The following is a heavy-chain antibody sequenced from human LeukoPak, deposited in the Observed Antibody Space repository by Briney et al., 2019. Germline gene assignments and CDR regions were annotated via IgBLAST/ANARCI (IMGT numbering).Heavy chain of an antibody. J-gene: IGHJ5*02. CDR3: ARLGGFSKGRWFDP. Sequence: PSQTLSLTCAVSGGSISSGGYSWSWIRQPPGTGLEWIGYIYHSGSTYYNPSLKSRVTISVDRSKNQFSLKLSSVTAADTAVYYCARLGGFSKGRWFDPWGQGTLVTVSS. CDR2: IYHSGST. V-gene: IGHV4-30-2*01. D-gene: IGHD1-26*01. CDR1: GGSISSGGYS.